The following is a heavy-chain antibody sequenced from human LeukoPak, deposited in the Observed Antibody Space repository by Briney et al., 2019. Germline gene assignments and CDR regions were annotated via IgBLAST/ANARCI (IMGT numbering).Heavy chain of an antibody. Sequence: SVKVSCKASGGTFSSYAFCWVRQAPGQGLEWMGRIIPILAIANYAQKFQGRVTITADKSTSTAYMELSSLRSEDTAVYYCASVPHDYHCYYGMDVWGQGTTVTVSS. V-gene: IGHV1-69*04. D-gene: IGHD6-6*01. CDR3: ASVPHDYHCYYGMDV. CDR2: IIPILAIA. J-gene: IGHJ6*02. CDR1: GGTFSSYA.